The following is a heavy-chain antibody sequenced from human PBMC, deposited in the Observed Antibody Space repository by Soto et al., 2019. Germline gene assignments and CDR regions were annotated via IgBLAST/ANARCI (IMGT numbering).Heavy chain of an antibody. CDR3: ARGYCISTSCPEDYYYYYGMDV. CDR1: GGSFSGYY. V-gene: IGHV4-34*01. D-gene: IGHD2-2*01. J-gene: IGHJ6*02. Sequence: SEXLSLTCAVYGGSFSGYYWSWIRQPPGKGLEWIGEMNHSGSTYCNPSLKSRVTISVDTSKNQFSLKLSFVTAAETAVYYCARGYCISTSCPEDYYYYYGMDVWGQGTKVTV. CDR2: MNHSGST.